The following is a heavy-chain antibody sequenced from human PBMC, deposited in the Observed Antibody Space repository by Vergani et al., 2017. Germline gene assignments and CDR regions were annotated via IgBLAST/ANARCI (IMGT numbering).Heavy chain of an antibody. V-gene: IGHV5-51*01. Sequence: EVQLVQSGAEVQKPGESLKISCQISGYSFTNYWIGWVRQMPGKGLEWMGIIHPADSDTRYSPSFQGQVTISVDKSISTAYLHRSSLRASERAMYYCASLYGRDSSGSKYFDYWGQGTLVTVSA. CDR2: IHPADSDT. D-gene: IGHD3-22*01. CDR3: ASLYGRDSSGSKYFDY. CDR1: GYSFTNYW. J-gene: IGHJ4*02.